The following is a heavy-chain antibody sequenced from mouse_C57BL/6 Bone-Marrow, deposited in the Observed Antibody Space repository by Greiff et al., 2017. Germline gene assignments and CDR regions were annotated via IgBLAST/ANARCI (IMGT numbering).Heavy chain of an antibody. CDR1: GYTFTSYW. J-gene: IGHJ3*01. V-gene: IGHV1-64*01. D-gene: IGHD2-4*01. CDR2: IHPNSGST. Sequence: QVQLQQSGAELVKPGASVKLSCKASGYTFTSYWMHWVKQRPGQGLEWIGMIHPNSGSTNYNEKFKSKATLTVDKSSSTAYMQLSSLTSEDSAVYYCARYEYDVAWFAYWGQGTLVTVSA. CDR3: ARYEYDVAWFAY.